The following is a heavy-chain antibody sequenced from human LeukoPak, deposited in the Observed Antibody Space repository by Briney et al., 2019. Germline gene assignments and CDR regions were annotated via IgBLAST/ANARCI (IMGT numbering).Heavy chain of an antibody. CDR1: GYTFTSYA. CDR2: IIPIFGTA. J-gene: IGHJ3*02. Sequence: SVKVSCKASGYTFTSYAISWVRQAPGQGLEWMGGIIPIFGTANYAQKFQGRVTITADESTSTAYMELSSLRSEDTAVYYCARDRGGSKNWDAFDIWGQGTMVTVSS. V-gene: IGHV1-69*13. CDR3: ARDRGGSKNWDAFDI. D-gene: IGHD1-26*01.